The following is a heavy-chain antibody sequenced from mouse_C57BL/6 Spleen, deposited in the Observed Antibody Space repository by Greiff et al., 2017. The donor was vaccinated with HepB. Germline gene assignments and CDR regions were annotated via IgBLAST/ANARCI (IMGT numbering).Heavy chain of an antibody. CDR2: ISDGGSYT. D-gene: IGHD1-1*01. CDR3: ARDPYYGSSLYYFDY. CDR1: GFTFSSYA. Sequence: EVKLMESGGGLVKPGGSLKLSCAASGFTFSSYAMSWVRQTPEKRLEWVATISDGGSYTYYPDNVKGRFTISRDNAKNNLYLQMSHLKSEDTAMYYCARDPYYGSSLYYFDYWGQGTTLTVSS. V-gene: IGHV5-4*01. J-gene: IGHJ2*01.